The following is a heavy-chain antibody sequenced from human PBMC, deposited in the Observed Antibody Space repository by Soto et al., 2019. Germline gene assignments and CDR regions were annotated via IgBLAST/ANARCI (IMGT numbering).Heavy chain of an antibody. V-gene: IGHV3-30*18. CDR2: ISYDGSNK. Sequence: GVSLRLSCAASGFTFSSYGMHWVRQAPGKGLEWVAVISYDGSNKYYADSVKGRFTISRDNSKNTLYLQMNSLRAEDTAVYYCAKDRFSPITGTHYYYYGMDVWGQGTTVTVSS. D-gene: IGHD1-7*01. J-gene: IGHJ6*02. CDR1: GFTFSSYG. CDR3: AKDRFSPITGTHYYYYGMDV.